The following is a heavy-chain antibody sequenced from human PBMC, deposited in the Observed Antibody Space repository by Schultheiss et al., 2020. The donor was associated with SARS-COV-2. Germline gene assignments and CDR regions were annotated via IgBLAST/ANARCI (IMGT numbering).Heavy chain of an antibody. Sequence: SETLSLTCAVYGGSFSGYYWHWIRQPPGKGLEWIGEINHSGSTNYNPSLKRRVTMSVDTSKNQCSLKLSSVTAADTAVYYCAREIGGVNSYNYFDPWGQGTLVTVSS. D-gene: IGHD3-16*01. CDR1: GGSFSGYY. V-gene: IGHV4-34*01. CDR3: AREIGGVNSYNYFDP. J-gene: IGHJ5*02. CDR2: INHSGST.